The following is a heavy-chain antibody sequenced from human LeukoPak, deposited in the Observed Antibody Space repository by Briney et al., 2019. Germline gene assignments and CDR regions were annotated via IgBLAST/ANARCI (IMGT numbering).Heavy chain of an antibody. CDR3: AREDCGGDCYPDY. Sequence: ASVKVSCKASGGTFSSYTISWVRQAPGQGLEWMGRIIPILGIANYAQKFQGRVTITADKSTITAYMELSSLRSEDTAVYYCAREDCGGDCYPDYWGQGTLVTVSS. CDR2: IIPILGIA. J-gene: IGHJ4*02. V-gene: IGHV1-69*02. D-gene: IGHD2-21*01. CDR1: GGTFSSYT.